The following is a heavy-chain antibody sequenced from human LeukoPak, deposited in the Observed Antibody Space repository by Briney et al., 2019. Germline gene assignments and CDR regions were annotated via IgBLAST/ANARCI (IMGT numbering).Heavy chain of an antibody. CDR3: ARHLIVGATEGAFDI. CDR2: IYSGGST. CDR1: GFTVSSNY. D-gene: IGHD1-26*01. V-gene: IGHV3-66*02. Sequence: PGGSLRLSCAASGFTVSSNYMSWVRQAPGKGLEWVSVIYSGGSTYYADSVKGRFTISRGNYKNTLYLQMNSLRAEDTAVYYCARHLIVGATEGAFDIWGQGTMVTVSS. J-gene: IGHJ3*02.